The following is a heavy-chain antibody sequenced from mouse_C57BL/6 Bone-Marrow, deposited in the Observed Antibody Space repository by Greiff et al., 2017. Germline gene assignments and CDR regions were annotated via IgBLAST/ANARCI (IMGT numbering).Heavy chain of an antibody. D-gene: IGHD5-1*01. J-gene: IGHJ1*03. CDR1: GYTFTSYW. CDR3: ARRTPYWYFDV. V-gene: IGHV1-59*01. Sequence: VQLQESGAELVRPGTSVKLSCKASGYTFTSYWMHWVKQRPGQGLEWIGVIDPSDSYTNYNQKFKGKATLTVDTSSSTAYMQLSSLTSEDSAVYYCARRTPYWYFDVWGTGTTVTVSS. CDR2: IDPSDSYT.